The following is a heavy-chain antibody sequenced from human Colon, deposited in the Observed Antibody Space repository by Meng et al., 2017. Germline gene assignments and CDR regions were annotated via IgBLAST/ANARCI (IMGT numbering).Heavy chain of an antibody. V-gene: IGHV3-33*01. D-gene: IGHD6-13*01. J-gene: IGHJ4*02. CDR2: MWYDGSNR. CDR1: GFTFSNYG. CDR3: ARDRASPRGGIAAERFDY. Sequence: GGSLRLSCAASGFTFSNYGMHWVRQAPGKGLEWVAIMWYDGSNRYYADSVKGRFTISRDNSKNTLSLHMNSLKAEDTAVYYCARDRASPRGGIAAERFDYWGQGTLVTVSS.